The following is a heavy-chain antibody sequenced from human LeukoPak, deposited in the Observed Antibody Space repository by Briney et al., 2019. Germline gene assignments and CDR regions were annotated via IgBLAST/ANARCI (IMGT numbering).Heavy chain of an antibody. CDR1: GFTFSDYG. Sequence: PGGSLRLSCAASGFTFSDYGMSWVRQAPGKGLEWVSSISSTGGTTYYADSVKGRFTISRDNSKNTLFLQLNSLRSEDTAVYYCASLYYYDNSGYYLGSRHFHHWGQGTLVTVSS. J-gene: IGHJ1*01. CDR3: ASLYYYDNSGYYLGSRHFHH. V-gene: IGHV3-23*01. D-gene: IGHD3-22*01. CDR2: ISSTGGTT.